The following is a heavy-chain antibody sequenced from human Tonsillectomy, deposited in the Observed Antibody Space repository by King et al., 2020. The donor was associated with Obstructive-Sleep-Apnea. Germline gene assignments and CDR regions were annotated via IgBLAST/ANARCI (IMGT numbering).Heavy chain of an antibody. Sequence: VQLVESGGGVVQPGRSLRLSCAASGFTFSSYAMHWVRQAPGKGLEWVAVISYDGSNKYYADSVKGRFTISRDNSKNTLYLQMNSLRAGDTAVYYCARGGYYDSSGQLDYWGQGTLVTVSS. V-gene: IGHV3-30*04. J-gene: IGHJ4*02. CDR2: ISYDGSNK. D-gene: IGHD3-22*01. CDR1: GFTFSSYA. CDR3: ARGGYYDSSGQLDY.